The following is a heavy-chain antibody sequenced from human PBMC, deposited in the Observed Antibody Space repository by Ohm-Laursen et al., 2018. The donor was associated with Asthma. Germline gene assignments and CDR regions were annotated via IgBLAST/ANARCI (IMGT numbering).Heavy chain of an antibody. D-gene: IGHD3-22*01. CDR1: GGSVSSGSYY. CDR2: IYYSGST. V-gene: IGHV4-61*01. J-gene: IGHJ4*02. CDR3: ARGARFYYYDSSSRYFDY. Sequence: GTLSLTCAVSGGSVSSGSYYWSWIRQPPGKGLEWIGYIYYSGSTNYNPSLKSRVTISVDTSKNQFSLKLSSVTAADTAVYYCARGARFYYYDSSSRYFDYWGQGTLVTVSS.